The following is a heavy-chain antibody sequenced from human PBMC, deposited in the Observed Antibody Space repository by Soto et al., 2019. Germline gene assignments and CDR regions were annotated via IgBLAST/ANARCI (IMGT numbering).Heavy chain of an antibody. CDR3: ARGPGYGDYLHWFDP. D-gene: IGHD4-17*01. CDR1: GGTFSSYA. V-gene: IGHV1-69*13. J-gene: IGHJ5*02. Sequence: AASVKVSCKASGGTFSSYAISWGRQAPGQGLEWMGGIIPIFGTANYAQKFQGRVTITADESTSTAYMELSSLRSEDTAVYYCARGPGYGDYLHWFDPWGQGILVTVSS. CDR2: IIPIFGTA.